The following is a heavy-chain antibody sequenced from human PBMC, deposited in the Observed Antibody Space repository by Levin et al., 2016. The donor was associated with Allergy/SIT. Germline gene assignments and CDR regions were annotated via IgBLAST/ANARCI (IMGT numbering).Heavy chain of an antibody. D-gene: IGHD6-25*01. CDR3: ARRDRSANLFDR. J-gene: IGHJ5*02. CDR1: GYTFTSYW. CDR2: IDPIDSDT. V-gene: IGHV5-10-1*01. Sequence: KVSCKGSGYTFTSYWINWMRQMPGKGLEWMGRIDPIDSDTDYSPSFEGHVTISTDSSINTAYLQWNSLKASDTAIYYCARRDRSANLFDRWGQGTLVTVSS.